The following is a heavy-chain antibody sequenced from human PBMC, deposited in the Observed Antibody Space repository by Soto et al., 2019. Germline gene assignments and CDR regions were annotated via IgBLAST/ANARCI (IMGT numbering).Heavy chain of an antibody. V-gene: IGHV3-49*03. CDR3: TRESVIEQQLVLYYYYGMDV. CDR2: IRSKAYGGTT. Sequence: GGSLRLSCTASGFTFGDYAMSWFRQAPGKGLEWVGFIRSKAYGGTTEYAASVKGRFTISRDDSKSIAYLQMNSLKTEDTAVYYCTRESVIEQQLVLYYYYGMDVWGQGTTVTVSS. D-gene: IGHD6-13*01. J-gene: IGHJ6*02. CDR1: GFTFGDYA.